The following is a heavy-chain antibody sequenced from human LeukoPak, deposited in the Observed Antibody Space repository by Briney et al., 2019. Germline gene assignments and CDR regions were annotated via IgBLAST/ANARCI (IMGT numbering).Heavy chain of an antibody. V-gene: IGHV4-59*01. Sequence: SETLSLTCTVSGDSISSYYWSWIRQPPGKGLEWIGYIYYSGSTNYNPSLKSRVTISVDTSKNQFSLKLSSVTAADTAVYYCAGGYSYGSTYYYMDVWGKGTTVTISS. D-gene: IGHD5-18*01. CDR3: AGGYSYGSTYYYMDV. J-gene: IGHJ6*03. CDR2: IYYSGST. CDR1: GDSISSYY.